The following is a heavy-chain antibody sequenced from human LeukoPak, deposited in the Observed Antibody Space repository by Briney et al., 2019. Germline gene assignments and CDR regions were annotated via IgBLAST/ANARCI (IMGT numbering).Heavy chain of an antibody. CDR3: ARGDVYFDY. CDR1: GNYW. V-gene: IGHV3-74*01. J-gene: IGHJ4*02. Sequence: GGSLRLSCAASGNYWMHWVRQAPGKGLVWVSHINSDGSWTSYADSVKGRFTISRDNSKSTLYLQINSLRAEDTAVYYCARGDVYFDYWGQGTLVTVSS. D-gene: IGHD2-21*02. CDR2: INSDGSWT.